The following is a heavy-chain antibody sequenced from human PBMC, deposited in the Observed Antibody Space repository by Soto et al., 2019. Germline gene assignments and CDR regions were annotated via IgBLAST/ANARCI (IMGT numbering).Heavy chain of an antibody. V-gene: IGHV1-69*12. CDR1: GGSLSNFG. J-gene: IGHJ6*02. CDR3: ARGDATKIVVTTYYAMDV. Sequence: QVQLVQSGAEVKKPGSSVKVSCTASGGSLSNFGISWVRRAPGQGLEWMGAIIPVFGTPNYAQKFQDRVTINADESTTTVYMEVRSLTSEDTAVYYCARGDATKIVVTTYYAMDVWGQGTTVTVSS. CDR2: IIPVFGTP. D-gene: IGHD3-22*01.